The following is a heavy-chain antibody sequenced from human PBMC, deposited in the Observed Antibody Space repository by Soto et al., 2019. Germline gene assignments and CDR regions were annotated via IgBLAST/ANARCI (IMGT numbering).Heavy chain of an antibody. CDR3: AKNIEAHGWGGGDV. CDR1: GFSFGSYT. J-gene: IGHJ6*02. V-gene: IGHV3-43*01. CDR2: ISWNGGSS. Sequence: EEQLVESGGAVVQPGGSLRLSCEASGFSFGSYTMHWVRQAPGKGLEWVSLISWNGGSSFYADSVKGRFTISRDNSKDSLYLQMNNLRPEDRALYFCAKNIEAHGWGGGDVWGHGTTVTVSS. D-gene: IGHD3-10*01.